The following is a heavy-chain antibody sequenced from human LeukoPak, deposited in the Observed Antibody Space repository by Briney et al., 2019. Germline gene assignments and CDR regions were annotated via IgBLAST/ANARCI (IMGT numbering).Heavy chain of an antibody. V-gene: IGHV4-34*12. CDR1: GGSFSGYY. J-gene: IGHJ5*02. Sequence: ASETLSLTCAVYGGSFSGYYWSWIRQPPGKGLEWIGEIILIGSTTYNPSPMSRVAISFATSKNQFSLKLSSVTAADTAVYCCAGRDRKMTSYYGSAKGWFDPWGQGTLVTVSS. CDR2: IILIGST. D-gene: IGHD3-10*01. CDR3: AGRDRKMTSYYGSAKGWFDP.